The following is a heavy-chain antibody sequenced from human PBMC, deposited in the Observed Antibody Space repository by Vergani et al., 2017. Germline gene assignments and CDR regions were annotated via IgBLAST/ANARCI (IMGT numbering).Heavy chain of an antibody. Sequence: EVQLLESGGGLVQPGGSLRLSCAASGFTVSSNYMSWVRQAPGKGLEWVSVIYSGGSTYYADSVKGRFTISRDNSKNTLYLQMNSLRAEDTAVYYCARASTVTGIDPWGQGTLVTVSS. CDR2: IYSGGST. V-gene: IGHV3-53*01. J-gene: IGHJ5*02. CDR3: ARASTVTGIDP. CDR1: GFTVSSNY. D-gene: IGHD4-17*01.